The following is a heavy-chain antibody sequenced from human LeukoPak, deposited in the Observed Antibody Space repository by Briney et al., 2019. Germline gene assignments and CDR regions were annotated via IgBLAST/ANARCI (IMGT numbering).Heavy chain of an antibody. Sequence: GASVKLSCTVAGYTHTESSMNSVRQAPGKGLEWRAGFGPEDGETIDAQKFQGRVTMTENTSTDTALKELSMLSAEAAAVYCGRTVGGWHRGAFDIWGQGTMVTVSS. CDR3: RTVGGWHRGAFDI. D-gene: IGHD6-19*01. V-gene: IGHV1-24*01. CDR2: FGPEDGET. J-gene: IGHJ3*02. CDR1: GYTHTESS.